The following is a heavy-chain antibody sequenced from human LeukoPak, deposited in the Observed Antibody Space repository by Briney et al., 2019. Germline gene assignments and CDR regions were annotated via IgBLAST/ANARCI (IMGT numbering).Heavy chain of an antibody. J-gene: IGHJ5*02. CDR2: ISAGGSTT. V-gene: IGHV3-23*01. CDR3: VSDLCGGDDQ. Sequence: PGGSLRLSCAAAGFPFPSYAMSWVRQAAGKGLEWVSSISAGGSTTYYADSVKGRFTISRDNAKDTLYLQMSSLRDEDTAVYYCVSDLCGGDDQWGRGTLVTVSS. D-gene: IGHD3-3*01. CDR1: GFPFPSYA.